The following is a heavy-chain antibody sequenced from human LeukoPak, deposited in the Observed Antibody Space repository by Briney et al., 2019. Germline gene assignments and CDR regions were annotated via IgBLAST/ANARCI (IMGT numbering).Heavy chain of an antibody. CDR1: GGSISSYY. J-gene: IGHJ4*02. CDR2: IYTSGST. CDR3: ALGDCSSTSCYVFDY. Sequence: SETLSLTCTVSGGSISSYYWSWLRQPAGKGLEWIGRIYTSGSTNYNPSLKSRVTISVDTSKNQFSLKLSSVTAADTAVYFCALGDCSSTSCYVFDYWGQGTLVTVSS. D-gene: IGHD2-2*01. V-gene: IGHV4-4*07.